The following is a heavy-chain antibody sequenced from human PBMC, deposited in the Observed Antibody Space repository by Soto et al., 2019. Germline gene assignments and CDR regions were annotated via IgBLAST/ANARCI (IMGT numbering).Heavy chain of an antibody. V-gene: IGHV3-23*01. CDR3: AKAAGYSYGYDGMDV. CDR2: ISGSGVTT. D-gene: IGHD5-18*01. Sequence: EVQLLESGGGLVQPGGSLRLSCAASGFTFSSYAMSWVRQAPGKGLGWVSAISGSGVTTYYADSVKGRFTISRDNSKNTLYLQMNSLRAEDTAVYYCAKAAGYSYGYDGMDVWGQGTTVTVSS. CDR1: GFTFSSYA. J-gene: IGHJ6*02.